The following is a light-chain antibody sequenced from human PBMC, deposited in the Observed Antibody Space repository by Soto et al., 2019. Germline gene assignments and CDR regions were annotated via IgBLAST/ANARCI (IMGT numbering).Light chain of an antibody. CDR3: QQYGSSPPWT. V-gene: IGKV3-20*01. CDR1: QSVSSSY. Sequence: EIVLTQSPGTLSLSPGERATLSCRASQSVSSSYLAWYKQKPGQAPRLLIYGAYSRATGITDRFSGSGSGTDFTLTISRLEPEDFAVYYCQQYGSSPPWTFGQGTKGDIK. CDR2: GAY. J-gene: IGKJ1*01.